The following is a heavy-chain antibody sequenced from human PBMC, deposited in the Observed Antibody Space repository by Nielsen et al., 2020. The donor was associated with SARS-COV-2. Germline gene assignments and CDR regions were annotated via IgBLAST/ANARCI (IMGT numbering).Heavy chain of an antibody. CDR2: IYSDGST. V-gene: IGHV3-66*01. J-gene: IGHJ4*02. D-gene: IGHD3-9*01. CDR1: GFSVRTNY. CDR3: ARDLELLTNYYALDY. Sequence: GGSLRLSCAASGFSVRTNYISWVRRAPGKGLEWVSSIYSDGSTHYVESVKGRFTMSRDKSKNTVDLHMNSLRDEDTAVYYCARDLELLTNYYALDYWGQGTLVTVSS.